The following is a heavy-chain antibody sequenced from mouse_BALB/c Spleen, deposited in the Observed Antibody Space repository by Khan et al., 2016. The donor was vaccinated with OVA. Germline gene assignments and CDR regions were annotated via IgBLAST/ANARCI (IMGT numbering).Heavy chain of an antibody. D-gene: IGHD2-10*02. J-gene: IGHJ1*01. Sequence: VQLQESGAELARPGASVKLSCKASGYTFTSYWMQWVKQRPGQGLEWIGAIYPGDGDTRYTQKFKGKAKLTADKSSSTAYMQLSSLASEDSAVYYCARDLERYFDVWGARTTVTVSS. CDR1: GYTFTSYW. CDR2: IYPGDGDT. CDR3: ARDLERYFDV. V-gene: IGHV1-87*01.